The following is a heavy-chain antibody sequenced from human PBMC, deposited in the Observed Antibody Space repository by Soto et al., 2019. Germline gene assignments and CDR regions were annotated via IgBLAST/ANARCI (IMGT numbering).Heavy chain of an antibody. CDR2: AHHSGRT. D-gene: IGHD4-17*01. CDR3: ARSEATVLDN. J-gene: IGHJ4*02. V-gene: IGHV4-4*02. CDR1: GGSMSSSNW. Sequence: QVQLQESGPGLVKPSGTLSLTCTVSGGSMSSSNWWNWVRQPPGKGLEWIGEAHHSGRTNYNPSLRSRVTISVDKSKNHFSLKLSSVTAADTAVYYCARSEATVLDNWGQGTLVTVSS.